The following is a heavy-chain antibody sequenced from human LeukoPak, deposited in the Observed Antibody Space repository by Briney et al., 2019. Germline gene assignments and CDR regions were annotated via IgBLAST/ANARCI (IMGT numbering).Heavy chain of an antibody. V-gene: IGHV4-61*01. Sequence: SETLSLTCTVSGASVSSGTYFWSWIRQPPGKGLEWIGYISNSGSTNYNPSLKSRVTISADTSKNQFFLKLSSVTAADTAVYYCARDRHAYSGTDYWGQGTLVTVSS. D-gene: IGHD1-26*01. CDR1: GASVSSGTYF. CDR3: ARDRHAYSGTDY. J-gene: IGHJ4*02. CDR2: ISNSGST.